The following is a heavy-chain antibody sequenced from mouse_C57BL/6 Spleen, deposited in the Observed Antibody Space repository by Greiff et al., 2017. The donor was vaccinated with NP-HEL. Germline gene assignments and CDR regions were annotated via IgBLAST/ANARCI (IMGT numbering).Heavy chain of an antibody. CDR2: INYDGSST. D-gene: IGHD2-12*01. Sequence: KLVESEGGLVQPGSSMKLSCTASGFTFSDYYMAWVRQVPEKGLEWVANINYDGSSTYYLDSLKSRFIISRDNAKNILYLQMSSLKSEDTATYYCARDSSYAMDYWGQGTSVTVSS. CDR3: ARDSSYAMDY. CDR1: GFTFSDYY. V-gene: IGHV5-16*01. J-gene: IGHJ4*01.